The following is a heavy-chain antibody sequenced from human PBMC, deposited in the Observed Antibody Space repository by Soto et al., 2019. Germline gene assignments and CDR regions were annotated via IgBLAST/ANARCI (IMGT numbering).Heavy chain of an antibody. J-gene: IGHJ4*02. CDR1: GFTFSSYG. Sequence: QVQLVESGGGVVQPGRSLRLSCAASGFTFSSYGMHWVRQAPGKGLEWVAVIWYDGSNKYYADSVKGRFTSSRDNSKNTLYLQMNSLGAEDTAVYYCAIEYCGGDCWEFDYWGQGTLVTVSS. CDR2: IWYDGSNK. D-gene: IGHD2-21*02. V-gene: IGHV3-33*01. CDR3: AIEYCGGDCWEFDY.